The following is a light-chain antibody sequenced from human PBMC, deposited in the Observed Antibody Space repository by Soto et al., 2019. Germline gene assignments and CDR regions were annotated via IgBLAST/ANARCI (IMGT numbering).Light chain of an antibody. Sequence: ETMLTQSPGTLSLTPGERATLSCRASQSVSSSYLAWYQQKPGQAPRLLIYGASSRATGIPDRFSGSGSGTDFTLTISRLEPEDFAVYYCPQYKTSPPLTFGGGTKV. CDR3: PQYKTSPPLT. CDR2: GAS. CDR1: QSVSSSY. V-gene: IGKV3-20*01. J-gene: IGKJ4*01.